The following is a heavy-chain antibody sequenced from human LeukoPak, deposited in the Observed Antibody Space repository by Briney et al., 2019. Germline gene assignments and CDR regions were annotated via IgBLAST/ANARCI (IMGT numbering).Heavy chain of an antibody. D-gene: IGHD1-7*01. CDR3: ARGRITGTTYFDY. CDR1: GGSISSGGYS. Sequence: SQTLSLTCAVSGGSISSGGYSWSWIRQPPGKGLEWIGYIYHSGSTYYNPSLKSRVTISVDRSKNQFSLKLSSVTAADTAVYYCARGRITGTTYFDYRGQGTLVTVSS. J-gene: IGHJ4*02. CDR2: IYHSGST. V-gene: IGHV4-30-2*01.